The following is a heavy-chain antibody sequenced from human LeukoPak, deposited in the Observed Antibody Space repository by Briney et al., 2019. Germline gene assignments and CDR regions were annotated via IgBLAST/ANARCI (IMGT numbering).Heavy chain of an antibody. D-gene: IGHD1-14*01. V-gene: IGHV1-2*02. CDR3: ARDMTGGIWARATSFDH. J-gene: IGHJ4*02. CDR2: INPDSGGS. Sequence: ASVKVSCKASGYTFTGYYMHWVRQAPGQGPEWLGWINPDSGGSEYGQKFQGRVTFTSDTSSTTIYMEVRSLKSDDTAVYYCARDMTGGIWARATSFDHWGQGTLVTVSS. CDR1: GYTFTGYY.